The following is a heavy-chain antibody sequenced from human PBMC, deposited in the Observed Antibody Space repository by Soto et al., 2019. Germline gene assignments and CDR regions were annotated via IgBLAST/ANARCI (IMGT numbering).Heavy chain of an antibody. CDR1: GFTFSSYA. CDR2: ISGSGGST. D-gene: IGHD3-3*01. J-gene: IGHJ4*02. CDR3: AKDDGDTIFGVVIVPIRY. V-gene: IGHV3-23*01. Sequence: GGSLRLSCAASGFTFSSYAMSWVRQAPGKGLEWVSAISGSGGSTYYADSVKGRFTISRDNSKNTLYLQMNSLRAEDTAVYYCAKDDGDTIFGVVIVPIRYWGQGTLVTVSS.